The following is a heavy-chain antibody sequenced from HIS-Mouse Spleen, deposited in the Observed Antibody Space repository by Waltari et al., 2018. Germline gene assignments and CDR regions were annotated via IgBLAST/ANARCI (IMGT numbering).Heavy chain of an antibody. D-gene: IGHD7-27*01. CDR3: ARAGFRAGDFDY. CDR1: GDRCPSHRSA. Sequence: QVQLQQSGPGLVKPSQPLSPTCAIPGDRCPSHRSAWNSIRPSPSRGLEWLGRTYYRSKWYNDYAVSVKSRITINPDTSKNQFSLQLNSVTPEDTAVYYCARAGFRAGDFDYWGQGTLVTVYS. J-gene: IGHJ4*02. CDR2: TYYRSKWYN. V-gene: IGHV6-1*01.